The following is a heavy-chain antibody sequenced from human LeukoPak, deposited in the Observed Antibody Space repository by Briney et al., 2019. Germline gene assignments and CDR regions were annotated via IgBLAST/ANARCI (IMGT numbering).Heavy chain of an antibody. CDR1: GGSFSGYY. J-gene: IGHJ4*02. CDR2: MNHSGST. D-gene: IGHD3-22*01. Sequence: SETLSLTCAVYGGSFSGYYWSWIRQPPGKGLEWIGEMNHSGSTNYNPSLKSRVTISVDTSKNQFSLKLSSVTAADTAVYYCARIGRYYDSSGSPRPFDYWGQGTLVTVSS. V-gene: IGHV4-34*01. CDR3: ARIGRYYDSSGSPRPFDY.